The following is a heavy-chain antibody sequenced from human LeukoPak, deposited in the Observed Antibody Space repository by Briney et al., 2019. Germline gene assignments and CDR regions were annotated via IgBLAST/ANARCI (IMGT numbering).Heavy chain of an antibody. V-gene: IGHV4-34*01. CDR3: ARPRDYYYYMDV. Sequence: SETLSLTCSVYSGSIRSYYWNWIRQPPGKGLEWIGEINHSGSTNYNPSLKSRVTISVDTSKNQFSLKLSSVTAADTAVYYCARPRDYYYYMDVWGKGTTVTVSS. CDR2: INHSGST. J-gene: IGHJ6*03. CDR1: SGSIRSYY.